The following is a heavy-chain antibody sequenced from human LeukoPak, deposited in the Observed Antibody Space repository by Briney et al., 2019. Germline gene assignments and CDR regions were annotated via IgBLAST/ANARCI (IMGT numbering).Heavy chain of an antibody. V-gene: IGHV1-69*06. J-gene: IGHJ5*02. CDR1: GGTFSSYS. Sequence: GASVKVSCKASGGTFSSYSISWVRQAPGQGLEWMGVIIPMFGTTTYAQRFQGRVTITADKSTSTAYMELSSLRSEDTAVYYCARDSYRTRNYNWFDPWGQGPLVTVSS. CDR3: ARDSYRTRNYNWFDP. CDR2: IIPMFGTT. D-gene: IGHD1-7*01.